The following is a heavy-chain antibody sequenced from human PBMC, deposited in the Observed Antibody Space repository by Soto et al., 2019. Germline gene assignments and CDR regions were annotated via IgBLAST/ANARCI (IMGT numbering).Heavy chain of an antibody. CDR1: GFTVSSNY. CDR3: ARVFSRDYGYFDY. D-gene: IGHD4-17*01. V-gene: IGHV3-53*04. Sequence: PGGSLRLSCAASGFTVSSNYMSWVRQAPGKGLEWVSVIYSGGSTYYADSVKGRFTISRHNSKNTLYLQMNSLRAEDTAVYYCARVFSRDYGYFDYWGQGTLVTVSS. J-gene: IGHJ4*02. CDR2: IYSGGST.